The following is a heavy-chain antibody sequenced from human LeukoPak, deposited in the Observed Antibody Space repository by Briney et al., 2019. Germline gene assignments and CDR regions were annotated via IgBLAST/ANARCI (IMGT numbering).Heavy chain of an antibody. CDR3: ARGRKWLVPP. CDR2: INPSGGST. V-gene: IGHV1-46*01. Sequence: ASVKVSCKASGFTFTSYYMHWVRQAPGQGLEWMGTINPSGGSTSYAQKSQGRVTMTRDPSTSTVYMELSSLRSEDTAVYYCARGRKWLVPPWGQGTLVTVSS. J-gene: IGHJ5*02. D-gene: IGHD6-19*01. CDR1: GFTFTSYY.